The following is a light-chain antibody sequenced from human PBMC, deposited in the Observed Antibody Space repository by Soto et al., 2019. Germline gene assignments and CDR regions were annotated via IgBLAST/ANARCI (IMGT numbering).Light chain of an antibody. V-gene: IGKV3-11*01. J-gene: IGKJ1*01. CDR1: QSVGRY. Sequence: EIVLTQSPATLSLSPGERATLSCRASQSVGRYLAWYQQKPGQAPRLLIYDTSSRATGIPARFFGSGSVTDFTLTIDSLEPEDFAVYYCQQRDNSPPRWTFGQGTKVDIK. CDR3: QQRDNSPPRWT. CDR2: DTS.